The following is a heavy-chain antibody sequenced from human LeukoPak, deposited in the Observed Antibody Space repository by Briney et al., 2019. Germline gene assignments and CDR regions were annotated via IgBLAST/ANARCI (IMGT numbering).Heavy chain of an antibody. CDR2: IYYSGST. CDR1: GGSISSSSYY. V-gene: IGHV4-39*01. CDR3: ARVQNVLLWFGEENWFDP. Sequence: SETLSLTCTVSGGSISSSSYYWGWIRQPPGKGLEWIGSIYYSGSTYYNPSLKSRVTISVDTSKNQFSLKLSSVTAADTAVYYCARVQNVLLWFGEENWFDPWGQGTLVTVSS. D-gene: IGHD3-10*01. J-gene: IGHJ5*02.